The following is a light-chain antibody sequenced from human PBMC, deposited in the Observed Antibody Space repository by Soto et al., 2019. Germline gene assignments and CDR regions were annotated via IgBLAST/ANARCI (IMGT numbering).Light chain of an antibody. J-gene: IGLJ1*01. CDR1: STDVGGYNY. V-gene: IGLV2-14*01. CDR3: SSYTSSSTLDV. Sequence: QSVLTQPPSAAGSPGQSVTISCTGTSTDVGGYNYVSWYQQYPGKAPKLMIYEVSNRPSGVSNRFSGSKSGNTASLTISGLQAEDEADYYCSSYTSSSTLDVFGTGTKLTVL. CDR2: EVS.